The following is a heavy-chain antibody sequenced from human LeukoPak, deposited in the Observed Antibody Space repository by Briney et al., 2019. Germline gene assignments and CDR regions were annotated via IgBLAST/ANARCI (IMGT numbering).Heavy chain of an antibody. V-gene: IGHV4-34*01. Sequence: SETLSLTCAVYGGSFSGYYWSWIRQPPGKGLEWIGEINHSGSTNYNPSLKSRVTISVDTSKNQFSLKLSSVTAADTAVYYCAGLGDIVVVPAALDGQTYYMDVWGKGTTVTVSS. CDR2: INHSGST. J-gene: IGHJ6*03. D-gene: IGHD2-2*01. CDR1: GGSFSGYY. CDR3: AGLGDIVVVPAALDGQTYYMDV.